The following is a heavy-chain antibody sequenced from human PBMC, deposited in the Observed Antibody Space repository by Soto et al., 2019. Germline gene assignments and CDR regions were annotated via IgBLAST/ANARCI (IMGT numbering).Heavy chain of an antibody. D-gene: IGHD3-10*01. CDR2: IYYSGST. V-gene: IGHV4-59*01. Sequence: PSETLSLTCTVSGGSISSYYWSWIRQPPGKGLEWIGYIYYSGSTNYNPSLKSRVTISVDTSKNQFSLKLSSVTAADTAVYYCASYSSGKYPRFDPLGQGTLLTVSS. CDR3: ASYSSGKYPRFDP. CDR1: GGSISSYY. J-gene: IGHJ5*02.